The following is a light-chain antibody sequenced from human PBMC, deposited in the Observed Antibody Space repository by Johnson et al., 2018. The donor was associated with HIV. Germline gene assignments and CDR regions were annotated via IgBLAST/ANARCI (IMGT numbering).Light chain of an antibody. CDR2: ENN. V-gene: IGLV1-51*02. CDR3: GTWDSSLSAHYV. CDR1: SSNIGNNY. Sequence: QSVLTQPPSVSAAPVQKVAISCSGSSSNIGNNYVSWYQQLPRTAPKLLIYENNKRPSGIPDRFSGSKSGTSATLGITGLQTGDEADYYCGTWDSSLSAHYVFGTGTKVTVL. J-gene: IGLJ1*01.